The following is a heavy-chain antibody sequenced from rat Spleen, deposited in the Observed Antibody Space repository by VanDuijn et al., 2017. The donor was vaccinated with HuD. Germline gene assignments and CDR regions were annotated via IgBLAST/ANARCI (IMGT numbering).Heavy chain of an antibody. J-gene: IGHJ2*01. CDR3: ARGSGYVDFDY. CDR2: ISYGDSST. D-gene: IGHD4-3*01. CDR1: GFSLISNS. V-gene: IGHV5-19*01. Sequence: VRLTESGPGLVQPSQTLSLTCTVSGFSLISNSVHRVRQPPGKGLEWVAYISYGDSSTFYGDSVKGRFTVSRDNAKTTLYLQMDSLRSEDTATYYCARGSGYVDFDYWGQGVMVTVSS.